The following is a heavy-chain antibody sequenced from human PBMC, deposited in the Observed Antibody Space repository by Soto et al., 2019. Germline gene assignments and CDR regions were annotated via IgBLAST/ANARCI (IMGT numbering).Heavy chain of an antibody. Sequence: QVQLVQSGAEVKKPGASVKVSCKASGYTFTGYYMHWVRQAPGQGLEWMGWINPNSGGANYAKKFQGRVTMTRDTSISTAYMELSMLRSDDTAVYYCARGRRVQFHRPFDPWGQGTLVTVST. V-gene: IGHV1-2*02. CDR1: GYTFTGYY. CDR2: INPNSGGA. J-gene: IGHJ5*02. CDR3: ARGRRVQFHRPFDP.